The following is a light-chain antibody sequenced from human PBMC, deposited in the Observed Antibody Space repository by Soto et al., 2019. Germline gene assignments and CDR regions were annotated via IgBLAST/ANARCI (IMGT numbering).Light chain of an antibody. CDR1: QGISSY. V-gene: IGKV1-9*01. J-gene: IGKJ3*01. CDR3: QQLITSPFN. CDR2: AAS. Sequence: DIQLTQSPSFLSASVGDRVTITCRASQGISSYLAWYQQKPGTAPKLLIYAASTVQSGVPPRFSGGGSGTEFTLTISSLRPEDSAMHYCQQLITSPFNFGPGSKVDIK.